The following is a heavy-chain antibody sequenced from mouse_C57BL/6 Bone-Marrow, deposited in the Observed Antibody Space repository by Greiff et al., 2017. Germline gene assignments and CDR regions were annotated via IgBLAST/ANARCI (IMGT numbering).Heavy chain of an antibody. CDR2: ISRGGSYT. J-gene: IGHJ4*01. CDR1: GFTFSSYG. V-gene: IGHV5-6*01. CDR3: ARQTFGY. Sequence: EVKVVESGGDLVKPGGSLKLSCAASGFTFSSYGMSWVRQTPDKRLEWVATISRGGSYTYYHESVKGRFTISGDNAKNTLYLQMSSLKSEDTAMYYCARQTFGYWGQGTSVTVSS.